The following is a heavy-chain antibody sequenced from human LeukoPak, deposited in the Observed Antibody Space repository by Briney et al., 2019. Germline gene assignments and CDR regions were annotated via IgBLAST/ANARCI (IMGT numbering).Heavy chain of an antibody. CDR1: GFTFSDYY. D-gene: IGHD7-27*01. V-gene: IGHV3-11*04. CDR2: ISSSGSTI. J-gene: IGHJ4*02. CDR3: AREGTNWDFDY. Sequence: GGSLRLSCAASGFTFSDYYLTWIRQASGKGLEWVSYISSSGSTIYYADSVKGRFTMSRDNAKNSLYLQMNSLRAEDTAVYYCAREGTNWDFDYWGQGTLVTVSS.